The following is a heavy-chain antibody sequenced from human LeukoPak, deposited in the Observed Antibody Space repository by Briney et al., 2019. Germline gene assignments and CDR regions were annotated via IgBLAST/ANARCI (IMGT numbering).Heavy chain of an antibody. CDR2: IYPGDSDT. J-gene: IGHJ6*03. D-gene: IGHD6-13*01. V-gene: IGHV5-51*01. CDR3: ARHLAAAGTNYYYYMDV. CDR1: GYSFTSYW. Sequence: GESLQISCQGSGYSFTSYWIGWVRPMPGKGLEWMGIIYPGDSDTRYSPSFQGQVTISADKSISTAYLQWSSLKASDTAMYYCARHLAAAGTNYYYYMDVWGKGATVTVSS.